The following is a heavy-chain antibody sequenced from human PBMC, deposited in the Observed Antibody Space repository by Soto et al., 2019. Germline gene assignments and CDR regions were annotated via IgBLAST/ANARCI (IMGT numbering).Heavy chain of an antibody. CDR2: ICHSGST. D-gene: IGHD5-18*01. Sequence: QVQLQESGPGLVKPSGALCLTGAVSVGSISISNWWCWVRQPQGRGLEWIGEICHSGSTNYNPSLKSRVTISVDKSKNHFSLKLSAVTAAYTAVYYCAKNIDGYNYTGDYWGQGTLVTVSA. CDR3: AKNIDGYNYTGDY. J-gene: IGHJ4*02. CDR1: VGSISISNW. V-gene: IGHV4-4*02.